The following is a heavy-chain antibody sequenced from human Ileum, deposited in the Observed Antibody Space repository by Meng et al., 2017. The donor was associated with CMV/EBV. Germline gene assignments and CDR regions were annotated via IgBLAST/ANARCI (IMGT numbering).Heavy chain of an antibody. D-gene: IGHD1-26*01. CDR3: AKKYSGSFDY. Sequence: GGSLRLSCAASGFTFSSFSMNWVRQAPGKGLEWVSSISSSSTHIYYADSVRGRFTISRDNAKNSLYLQMNSLRAEDTAVYYCAKKYSGSFDYWGQGTLVTVSS. J-gene: IGHJ4*02. CDR2: ISSSSTHI. V-gene: IGHV3-21*04. CDR1: GFTFSSFS.